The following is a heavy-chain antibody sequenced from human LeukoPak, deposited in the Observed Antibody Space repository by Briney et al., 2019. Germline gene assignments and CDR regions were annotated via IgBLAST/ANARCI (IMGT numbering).Heavy chain of an antibody. CDR1: GGSISSYY. Sequence: SETLSLTCAVSGGSISSYYWNWIRQPPGKGLEWIGYIYYSGTTNYNPSLKSRVSMSVDTSKNQFSLKLSSVTAADTAVYYCARGIGYYYYMDVWGRGTTVTVSS. D-gene: IGHD3-16*01. CDR2: IYYSGTT. V-gene: IGHV4-59*12. CDR3: ARGIGYYYYMDV. J-gene: IGHJ6*03.